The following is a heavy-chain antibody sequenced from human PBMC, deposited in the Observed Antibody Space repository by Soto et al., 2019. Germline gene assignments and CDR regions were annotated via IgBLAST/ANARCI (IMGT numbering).Heavy chain of an antibody. V-gene: IGHV4-31*03. D-gene: IGHD3-10*01. CDR2: IYYSGST. J-gene: IGHJ5*02. Sequence: SETLSLTCTVSGGSISSGGYYWSWIRQHPGKGLEWIGYIYYSGSTYYNPSLKSRVTISVDTSKNQFSLKLSSVTAADTAVYYCARDRYRAGTMVRGVTWFDPWGQGALVTVSS. CDR3: ARDRYRAGTMVRGVTWFDP. CDR1: GGSISSGGYY.